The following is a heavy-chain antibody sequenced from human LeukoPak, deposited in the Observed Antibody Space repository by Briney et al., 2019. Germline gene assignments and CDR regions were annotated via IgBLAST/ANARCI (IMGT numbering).Heavy chain of an antibody. Sequence: SETLSLTCAVYGGSFSGYYWSWIRQPPGKGLEWIGEINHSGSTNYNPSLKSRVTISVDTSKNQFSLKLSSVTAADTAVYYCASSPAAVSSNWFDPWGQGTLVTVSS. CDR1: GGSFSGYY. CDR2: INHSGST. V-gene: IGHV4-34*01. J-gene: IGHJ5*02. D-gene: IGHD6-13*01. CDR3: ASSPAAVSSNWFDP.